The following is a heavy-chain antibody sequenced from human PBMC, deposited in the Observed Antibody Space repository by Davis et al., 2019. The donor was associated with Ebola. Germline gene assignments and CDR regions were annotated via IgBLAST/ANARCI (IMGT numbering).Heavy chain of an antibody. CDR1: GGSVSSGSYY. CDR2: IYYSGST. Sequence: SETLSLTCTVSGGSVSSGSYYWSWIRQPPEKGLEWVGYIYYSGSTYYNPSLKSRVTISVDTSKNQFSLKLSSVTAADTAVYYCARTIAVSYWFDPWGQGTLVTVSS. V-gene: IGHV4-61*01. J-gene: IGHJ5*02. D-gene: IGHD6-19*01. CDR3: ARTIAVSYWFDP.